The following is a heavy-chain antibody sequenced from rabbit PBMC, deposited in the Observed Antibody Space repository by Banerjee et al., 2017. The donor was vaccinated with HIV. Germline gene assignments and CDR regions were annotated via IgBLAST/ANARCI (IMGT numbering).Heavy chain of an antibody. D-gene: IGHD4-2*01. J-gene: IGHJ6*01. V-gene: IGHV1S45*01. CDR2: IYAGSSGST. CDR3: ARRDVTYGGALVL. Sequence: QEQLVESGGGLVQPEGSLTLTCTASGFSFSSSYYMCWVRQAPGKGLEWIGCIYAGSSGSTYYASWAKGRFTISKTSSTTVTLQMTSLTAADTATYFCARRDVTYGGALVLWGPGTLVTVS. CDR1: GFSFSSSYY.